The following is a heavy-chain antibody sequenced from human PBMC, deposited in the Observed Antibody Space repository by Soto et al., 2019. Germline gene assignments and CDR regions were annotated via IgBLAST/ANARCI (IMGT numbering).Heavy chain of an antibody. J-gene: IGHJ6*02. CDR2: ISYDGSNK. CDR3: AKADSSSPDYYGMDV. D-gene: IGHD6-6*01. CDR1: GFTFSSYG. V-gene: IGHV3-30*18. Sequence: LRLSCAASGFTFSSYGMHWVRQAPGKGLEWVAVISYDGSNKYYADSVKGRFTISRDNSKNTLYLQMNSLRAEDTAVYYCAKADSSSPDYYGMDVWGQGTTVTVSS.